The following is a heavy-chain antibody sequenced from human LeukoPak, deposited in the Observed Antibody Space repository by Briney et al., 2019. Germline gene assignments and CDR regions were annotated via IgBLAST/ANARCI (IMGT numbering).Heavy chain of an antibody. D-gene: IGHD3-3*01. CDR1: GFTFDEYA. Sequence: PGGSLRLSRAASGFTFDEYAMHWVRQAPGKGLEWVSGISWNSGSIGYADSVKGRFTISRDNAKNSLYLQMNSLRAEDTAVYYCARGPDYDFWSGYYNYYYMDVWGKGTTVTVSS. V-gene: IGHV3-9*01. CDR2: ISWNSGSI. J-gene: IGHJ6*03. CDR3: ARGPDYDFWSGYYNYYYMDV.